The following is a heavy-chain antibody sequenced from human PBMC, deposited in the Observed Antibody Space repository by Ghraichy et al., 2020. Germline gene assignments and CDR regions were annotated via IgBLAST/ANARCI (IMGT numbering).Heavy chain of an antibody. CDR3: AKRPATIFGVGITPYFDY. CDR1: GFTFSSYA. J-gene: IGHJ4*02. V-gene: IGHV3-23*01. CDR2: ISGSGGST. D-gene: IGHD3-3*01. Sequence: GGSLRLSCAASGFTFSSYAMSWVRQAPGKGLEWVSAISGSGGSTYYADSVKGRFTISRDNSQNTLYLQMNSLRAEDTAVYYCAKRPATIFGVGITPYFDYWGQGTLVTVSS.